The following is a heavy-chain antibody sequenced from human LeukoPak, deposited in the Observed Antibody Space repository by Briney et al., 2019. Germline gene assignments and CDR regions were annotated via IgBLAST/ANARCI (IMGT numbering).Heavy chain of an antibody. CDR2: IVPIFGTA. D-gene: IGHD5-12*01. CDR3: ARGGRGYSGYDPVGSPYYYYYGMDV. CDR1: GGTFSSYA. Sequence: ASVKVSCKASGGTFSSYAISWVRQAPGQGLEWMGGIVPIFGTANYAQKFQGRVTITADESTSTAYMELSSLRSEDTAVYYCARGGRGYSGYDPVGSPYYYYYGMDVWGQGTTVTVSS. J-gene: IGHJ6*02. V-gene: IGHV1-69*13.